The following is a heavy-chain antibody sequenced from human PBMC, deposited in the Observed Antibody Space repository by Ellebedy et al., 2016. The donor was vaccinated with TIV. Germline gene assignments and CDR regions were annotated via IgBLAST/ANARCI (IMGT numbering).Heavy chain of an antibody. J-gene: IGHJ4*02. CDR3: ARRSTDFAFDS. D-gene: IGHD3/OR15-3a*01. Sequence: PGGSLRLSCAASGFVFSSYTMNWVRQAPGKGLEWVSIISANGGTTYYADSVKGRFTISRDNSKNTLCLQMSSLRAEDTAVYFCARRSTDFAFDSWGQGTLVTVSS. V-gene: IGHV3-23*01. CDR2: ISANGGTT. CDR1: GFVFSSYT.